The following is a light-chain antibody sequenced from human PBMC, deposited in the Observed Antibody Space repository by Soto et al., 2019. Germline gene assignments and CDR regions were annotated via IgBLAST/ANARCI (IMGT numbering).Light chain of an antibody. CDR2: LNSDGSH. V-gene: IGLV4-69*01. Sequence: QPVLTQSPSASASLGASVKLTCTLSSGHSSYAIAWHEQQPEKGPRYLMKLNSDGSHSKGDGIPDRFSGSSSGAERYLTISRLQSEDEADYYCQTWGSGIRVVFGGGTKLTVL. J-gene: IGLJ2*01. CDR3: QTWGSGIRVV. CDR1: SGHSSYA.